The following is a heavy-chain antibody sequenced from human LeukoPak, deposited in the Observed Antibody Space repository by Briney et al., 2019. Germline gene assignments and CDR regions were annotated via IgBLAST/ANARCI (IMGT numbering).Heavy chain of an antibody. V-gene: IGHV3-30*18. CDR1: GFTFSSYG. Sequence: PGGSLRLSCAASGFTFSSYGMHWVRQAPGKGLEWVAVISYDGSNKYYADSVKGRFTISRDNSKNTLYLQMNSLRAEDTAVYYCAKPFMDTAMDPFDYWGQGTLVTVSS. CDR2: ISYDGSNK. J-gene: IGHJ4*02. D-gene: IGHD5-18*01. CDR3: AKPFMDTAMDPFDY.